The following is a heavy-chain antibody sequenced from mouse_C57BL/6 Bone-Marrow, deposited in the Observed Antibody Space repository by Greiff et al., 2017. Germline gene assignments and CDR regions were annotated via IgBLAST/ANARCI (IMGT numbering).Heavy chain of an antibody. Sequence: EVKLMESEGGLVQPGSSMKLSCTASGFTFSDYYMAWVRQVPEKGLEWVANINYDGSSTYYLDSLKSRFIISRDNAKNILYLQMSSLKSEDTATYYCAREAYDYEEAYAMDYWGQGTSVTVSS. CDR2: INYDGSST. CDR1: GFTFSDYY. CDR3: AREAYDYEEAYAMDY. D-gene: IGHD2-4*01. V-gene: IGHV5-16*01. J-gene: IGHJ4*01.